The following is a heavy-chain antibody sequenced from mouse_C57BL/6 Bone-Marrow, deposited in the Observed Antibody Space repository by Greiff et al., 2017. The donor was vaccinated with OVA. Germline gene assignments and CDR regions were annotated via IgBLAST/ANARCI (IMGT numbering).Heavy chain of an antibody. CDR3: TTSYGSPFAY. CDR1: GFNIKDDY. J-gene: IGHJ3*01. D-gene: IGHD1-1*01. Sequence: VHVKQSGAELVRPGASVKLSCTASGFNIKDDYMHWVKQRPEHGLEWIGWIDPENGDTEYASKFQGKATITADTSSTTAYLQLSSLTSEDTAVYYCTTSYGSPFAYWGQGTLVTVSA. CDR2: IDPENGDT. V-gene: IGHV14-4*01.